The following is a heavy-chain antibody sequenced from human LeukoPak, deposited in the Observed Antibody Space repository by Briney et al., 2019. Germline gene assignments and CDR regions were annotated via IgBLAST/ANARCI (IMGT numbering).Heavy chain of an antibody. V-gene: IGHV3-30*04. CDR3: ARTISQYYYYYMDV. D-gene: IGHD3-3*01. J-gene: IGHJ6*03. CDR2: ISYDGSNE. Sequence: GRSLRLSCAASGFTFSSYVMHWVRQAPGKGLEWVAIISYDGSNEYYADSVKGRFTISRDNSKNTLYLQMNSLRAADTAVYYCARTISQYYYYYMDVWGKGTTVTISS. CDR1: GFTFSSYV.